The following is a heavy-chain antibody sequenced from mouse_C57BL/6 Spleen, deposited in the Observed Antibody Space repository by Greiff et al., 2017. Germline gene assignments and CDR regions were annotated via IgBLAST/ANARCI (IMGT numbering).Heavy chain of an antibody. CDR2: INPSNGGT. CDR3: ARSNPSYAMDY. V-gene: IGHV1-53*01. Sequence: VQLQQSGTELVKPGASVKLSCKASGYTFTSYWMHWVKQRPGQGLEWIGNINPSNGGTNYNEKFKSKATLTVDKSSITAYMQLSSLTSEDSAVYYCARSNPSYAMDYWGQGTSVTVSS. J-gene: IGHJ4*01. CDR1: GYTFTSYW.